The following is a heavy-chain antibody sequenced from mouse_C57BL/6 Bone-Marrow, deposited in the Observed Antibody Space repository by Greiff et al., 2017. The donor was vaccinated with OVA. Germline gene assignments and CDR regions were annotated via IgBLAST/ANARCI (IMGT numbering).Heavy chain of an antibody. Sequence: QVQLQQPGAELVKPGASVKLSCKASGYTFTSYWMHWVKQRPGQGLEWIGMIHPNSGSTNYNEKFKSKATLTVDKSSSTAYMQLSSLTSEDSAVYYCARLCYYGSLDYWGQGTTLTVSS. V-gene: IGHV1-64*01. J-gene: IGHJ2*01. D-gene: IGHD1-1*01. CDR1: GYTFTSYW. CDR3: ARLCYYGSLDY. CDR2: IHPNSGST.